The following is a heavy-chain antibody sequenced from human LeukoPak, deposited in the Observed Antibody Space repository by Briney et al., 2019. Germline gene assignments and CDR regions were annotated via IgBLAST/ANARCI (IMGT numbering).Heavy chain of an antibody. CDR2: ISSSSSYI. V-gene: IGHV3-21*01. Sequence: GSLKLSCAASGFTFSSYSMNWVRQAPGKGPEWVSSISSSSSYIYYADSVKGRFTISRDNAKNSLYLQMNSLRAEDTAVYYCARDPGYSSGCFDPWGQGTLVTVSS. CDR1: GFTFSSYS. D-gene: IGHD6-19*01. CDR3: ARDPGYSSGCFDP. J-gene: IGHJ5*02.